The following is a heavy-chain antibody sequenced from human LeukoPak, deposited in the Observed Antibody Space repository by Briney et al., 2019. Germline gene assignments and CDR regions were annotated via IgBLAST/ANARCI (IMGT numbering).Heavy chain of an antibody. V-gene: IGHV1-69*13. Sequence: GASVKVSCKASGGTFSSYAISWVRQAPGQGLEWMGGIIPIFGTANYAQKFQGRVTITADESTSTAYMELSSLRSEDTAVYYCARGMIVVATDYYFDYWGQGTLVTVSS. CDR2: IIPIFGTA. CDR3: ARGMIVVATDYYFDY. D-gene: IGHD3-22*01. CDR1: GGTFSSYA. J-gene: IGHJ4*02.